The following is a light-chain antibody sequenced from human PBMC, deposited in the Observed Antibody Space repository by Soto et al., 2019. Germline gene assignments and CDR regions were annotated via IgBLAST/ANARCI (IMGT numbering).Light chain of an antibody. CDR3: SSYAGSNNWAV. CDR1: SSDVGGYNY. CDR2: EVS. V-gene: IGLV2-8*01. J-gene: IGLJ2*01. Sequence: QSALTQPPSASGSPGQSVTISCTGTSSDVGGYNYVSWYQHHPGKAPKLMIYEVSKRPSGVPDRFSGSKSGNTASLTVSGLQAEDEAEYYCSSYAGSNNWAVFGGGTKVTVL.